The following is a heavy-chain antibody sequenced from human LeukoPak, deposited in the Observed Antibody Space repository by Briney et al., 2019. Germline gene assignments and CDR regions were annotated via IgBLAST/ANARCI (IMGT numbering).Heavy chain of an antibody. CDR1: GFIVTSNY. Sequence: GGSLRLSCAVSGFIVTSNYMSWVRLAPGRGLEWVSTIYSGGTTFYTDSVRGRFTISRDNSKNTLYLQMSSLRAEDAAIYYCARVVYYYASVSYNYYMDVWGKGTTVTISS. CDR2: IYSGGTT. CDR3: ARVVYYYASVSYNYYMDV. V-gene: IGHV3-53*01. J-gene: IGHJ6*03. D-gene: IGHD3-10*01.